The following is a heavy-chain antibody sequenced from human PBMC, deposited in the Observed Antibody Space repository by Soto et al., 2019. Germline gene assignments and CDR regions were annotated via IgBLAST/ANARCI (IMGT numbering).Heavy chain of an antibody. J-gene: IGHJ4*02. V-gene: IGHV3-21*01. CDR1: GFTFSRYS. Sequence: LRLSCGASGFTFSRYSMNWVRQAPGKGLEWVSSISSSSSYIYYADSVKGRFTISRDNAKNSLYLQMNSLRAEDTAVYYCARDLGYYDSSGVIDYLGQGTLVTVSS. D-gene: IGHD3-22*01. CDR3: ARDLGYYDSSGVIDY. CDR2: ISSSSSYI.